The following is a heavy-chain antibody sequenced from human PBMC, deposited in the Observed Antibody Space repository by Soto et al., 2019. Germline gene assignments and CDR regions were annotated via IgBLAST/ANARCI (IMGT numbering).Heavy chain of an antibody. CDR1: GFAFSSNT. Sequence: PGGALRLSCAASGFAFSSNTMSWVRQAPGKGLEWVAAISASGYSPYYSDSEKGRFTISRDNSENTVRLQMNSLRVGDSAVYYCAKGYGDYAQFDYWGQGTLVTVSS. V-gene: IGHV3-23*01. CDR2: ISASGYSP. CDR3: AKGYGDYAQFDY. J-gene: IGHJ4*02. D-gene: IGHD4-17*01.